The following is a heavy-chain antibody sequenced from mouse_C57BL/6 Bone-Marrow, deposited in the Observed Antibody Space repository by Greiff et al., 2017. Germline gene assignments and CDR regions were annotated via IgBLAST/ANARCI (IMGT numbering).Heavy chain of an antibody. J-gene: IGHJ3*01. CDR3: ASSSGAWFAY. CDR2: INPSTGVT. V-gene: IGHV1-42*01. CDR1: GYSFTGYY. D-gene: IGHD6-1*01. Sequence: EVQLQQSGPELVKPGASVKISCKASGYSFTGYYMNWVKQSPEKSLEWIGEINPSTGVTTYNQKFKAKATLTVDKSSSTAYMQLKSLTSEDSAVYYCASSSGAWFAYWGQGTLVTVSA.